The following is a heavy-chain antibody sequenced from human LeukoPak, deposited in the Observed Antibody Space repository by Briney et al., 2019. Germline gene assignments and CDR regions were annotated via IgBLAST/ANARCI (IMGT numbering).Heavy chain of an antibody. V-gene: IGHV3-21*01. D-gene: IGHD5-18*01. Sequence: GGSLRLSCAASGFTFSSYSMNWVRQAPGKGLEWVSSISSSSSYIYYADSVKGRFTISRDNAKNSLYLQMNSLRAEDTAVYYCAKAAWIQLWLPDYWGQGTLVTVSS. CDR3: AKAAWIQLWLPDY. J-gene: IGHJ4*02. CDR2: ISSSSSYI. CDR1: GFTFSSYS.